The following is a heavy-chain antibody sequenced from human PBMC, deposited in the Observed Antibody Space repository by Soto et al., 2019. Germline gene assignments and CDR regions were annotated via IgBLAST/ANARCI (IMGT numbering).Heavy chain of an antibody. CDR3: ARWYYDFWSGYYTDNYYYYYMDV. J-gene: IGHJ6*03. Sequence: SETLSLTCTVSGGYISSGGYYCSWIRQHPGKGLEWIGYIYYSGSTYYNPSLKSRVTISVDTSKNQFSLKLSSVTAADTAVYYCARWYYDFWSGYYTDNYYYYYMDVWGKGTTVTVSS. V-gene: IGHV4-31*03. D-gene: IGHD3-3*01. CDR2: IYYSGST. CDR1: GGYISSGGYY.